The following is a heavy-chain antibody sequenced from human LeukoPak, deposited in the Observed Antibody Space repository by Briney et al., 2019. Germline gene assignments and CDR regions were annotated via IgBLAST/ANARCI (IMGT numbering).Heavy chain of an antibody. J-gene: IGHJ5*02. CDR3: ARVGYCSSTSCHHLGFQFDP. CDR1: GGTFSSYA. CDR2: IIPIFGTA. Sequence: SVKVSCKASGGTFSSYAISWVPQAPGQGLEWMGGIIPIFGTANYAQKFQGRATITADESTSTAYMELSSLRSVDTAVYYCARVGYCSSTSCHHLGFQFDPWGQGTLVTVSS. V-gene: IGHV1-69*13. D-gene: IGHD2-2*01.